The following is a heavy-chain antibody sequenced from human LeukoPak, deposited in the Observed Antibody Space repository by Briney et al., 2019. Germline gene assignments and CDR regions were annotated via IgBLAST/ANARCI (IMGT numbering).Heavy chain of an antibody. J-gene: IGHJ3*02. Sequence: SETLSLTCTVSGGSISGGSYYWSWIRQPAGKGLEWIGRIYTSGSTNYNPSLKSRVTISVDTSKNQFSLKLGSVTAADTAVYYCARDQDYYDSHAFDIWGQGTMVTVSS. V-gene: IGHV4-61*02. CDR1: GGSISGGSYY. CDR2: IYTSGST. CDR3: ARDQDYYDSHAFDI. D-gene: IGHD3-22*01.